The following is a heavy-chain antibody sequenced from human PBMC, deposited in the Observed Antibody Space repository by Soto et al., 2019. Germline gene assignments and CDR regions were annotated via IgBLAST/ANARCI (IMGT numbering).Heavy chain of an antibody. J-gene: IGHJ5*02. CDR2: IYVTGPV. V-gene: IGHV4-31*03. CDR3: ERLIIATNSYKWFDP. CDR1: GAALNSGNYY. D-gene: IGHD2-21*01. Sequence: PSETLSLTCSVSGAALNSGNYYCSWIRQGPGNGLEWIGHIYVTGPVDYNPSLRDRITISQDTSERQFSLNLRLVTAADTAVYYYERLIIATNSYKWFDPWGPGTLVTVSS.